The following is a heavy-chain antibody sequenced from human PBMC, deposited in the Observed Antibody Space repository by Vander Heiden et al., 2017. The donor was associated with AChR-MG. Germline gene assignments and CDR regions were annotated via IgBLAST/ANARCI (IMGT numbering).Heavy chain of an antibody. CDR2: IIPIFGTA. CDR3: ARATPYDFWSGPSIRGWFDP. Sequence: QVQLVQSGAEVKKPGSSVKVSCKASGGTFSSYAIRGVRQAPGQGLEWMGGIIPIFGTANYAQKFQGRVTITADESTSTAYMELSSLRSEDTAVYYCARATPYDFWSGPSIRGWFDPWGQGTLVTVSS. V-gene: IGHV1-69*01. CDR1: GGTFSSYA. D-gene: IGHD3-3*01. J-gene: IGHJ5*02.